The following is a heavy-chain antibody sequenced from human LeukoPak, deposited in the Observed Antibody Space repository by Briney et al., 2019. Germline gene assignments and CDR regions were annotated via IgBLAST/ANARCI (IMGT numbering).Heavy chain of an antibody. CDR1: GFTFDDYA. CDR3: AKVVSDCSGGDCYRPSYYYNGMDA. Sequence: QPGGSLRLSCAVSGFTFDDYAMHWVRQAPGKGLEWVSGISYNSDSIGYADSVKGRFTISRDNAKNSLYLQMNSLRAEDTAIYYCAKVVSDCSGGDCYRPSYYYNGMDAWGQGTTVTVSS. J-gene: IGHJ6*02. CDR2: ISYNSDSI. V-gene: IGHV3-9*01. D-gene: IGHD2-15*01.